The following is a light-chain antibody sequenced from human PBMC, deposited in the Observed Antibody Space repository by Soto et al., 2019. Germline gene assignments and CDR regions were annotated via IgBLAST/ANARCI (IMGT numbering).Light chain of an antibody. CDR2: AAS. V-gene: IGKV3-20*01. Sequence: EIVLTQSPGTLSLSPGERATLSCRASQSLSSTYLAWYQQKPGQAPRLLIYAASSRATGIPARFSGSGSGTDFTLAIANLQPEDFGLYYCQHYHNFPRTFGQGTKVDIK. CDR1: QSLSSTY. J-gene: IGKJ2*01. CDR3: QHYHNFPRT.